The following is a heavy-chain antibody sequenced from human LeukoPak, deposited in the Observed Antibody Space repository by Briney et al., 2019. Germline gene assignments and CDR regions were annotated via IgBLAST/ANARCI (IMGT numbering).Heavy chain of an antibody. V-gene: IGHV4-39*07. D-gene: IGHD6-13*01. CDR1: GGSISSSSYY. CDR3: ASRYSSSWYTNWFDP. Sequence: SETLSLTCTVSGGSISSSSYYWGWIRQPPGKGLEWIGSIYYSGSTYYNPSLKSRVTISVDTSKNQFSLKLSSVTAADTAVYYCASRYSSSWYTNWFDPWGQGTLVTVSS. CDR2: IYYSGST. J-gene: IGHJ5*02.